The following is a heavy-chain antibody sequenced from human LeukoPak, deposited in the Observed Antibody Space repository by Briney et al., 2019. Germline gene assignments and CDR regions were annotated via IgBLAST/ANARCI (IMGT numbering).Heavy chain of an antibody. Sequence: PSQTLSLTCNVSGGSISSGSDYWRWIRQPAGKGLGWFGRIYTCGSTNYNPSLKSRVTISVDTSKNQFSLKLTSVTAADTAVYYCARESLGPPYYFDYWGQGTLVTVSS. J-gene: IGHJ4*02. CDR3: ARESLGPPYYFDY. V-gene: IGHV4-61*02. CDR1: GGSISSGSDY. D-gene: IGHD1-26*01. CDR2: IYTCGST.